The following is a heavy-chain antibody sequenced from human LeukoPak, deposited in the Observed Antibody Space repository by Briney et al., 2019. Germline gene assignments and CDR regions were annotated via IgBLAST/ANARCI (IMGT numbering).Heavy chain of an antibody. V-gene: IGHV4-61*02. Sequence: PSETLSLTCTVSGGSIGSGSYYWSWIRQPAGKGLEWIGRIYTSGSTNYNPSLKSRVTISVDTSKNQFSLKLSSVTAADTAVYYCARSGSSGWYSNYWGQGTLVTVSS. CDR1: GGSIGSGSYY. D-gene: IGHD6-19*01. CDR3: ARSGSSGWYSNY. CDR2: IYTSGST. J-gene: IGHJ4*02.